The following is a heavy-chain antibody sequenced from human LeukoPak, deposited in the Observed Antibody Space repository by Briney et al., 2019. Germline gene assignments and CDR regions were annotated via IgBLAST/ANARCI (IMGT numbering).Heavy chain of an antibody. V-gene: IGHV4-59*01. CDR1: GGSISSYY. CDR2: IYYSGST. Sequence: SETLSLTCTVSGGSISSYYWSWIRQPPGKGLEWIGYIYYSGSTNYNPSLKSRVTISVDTSKNQFSLKLSSVTAADTAVYYCARYEMVRGVISSDAFDIWGQGTMVTVSS. D-gene: IGHD3-10*01. J-gene: IGHJ3*02. CDR3: ARYEMVRGVISSDAFDI.